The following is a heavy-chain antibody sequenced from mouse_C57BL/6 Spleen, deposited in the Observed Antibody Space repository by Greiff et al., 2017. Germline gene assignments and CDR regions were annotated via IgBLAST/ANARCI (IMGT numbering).Heavy chain of an antibody. J-gene: IGHJ2*01. CDR3: ARHYGSSYVEFDY. CDR1: GFNITDYY. CDR2: IDPEDGET. D-gene: IGHD1-1*01. Sequence: VQLKQSGAELVKPGASVKLSCTASGFNITDYYMHWVKQRTEQGLEWIGRIDPEDGETKYAPKFQGKATITADTSSNTAYLQLSSLTSEDTAVYYCARHYGSSYVEFDYWGQGTTLTVSS. V-gene: IGHV14-2*01.